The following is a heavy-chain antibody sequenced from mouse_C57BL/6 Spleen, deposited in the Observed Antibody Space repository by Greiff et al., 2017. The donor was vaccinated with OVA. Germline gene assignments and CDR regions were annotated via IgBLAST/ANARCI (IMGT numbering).Heavy chain of an antibody. Sequence: EVQLVESGGGLVKPGGSLKLSCAASGFTFSSYAMSWVRQTPEKRLEWVATISDGGSYTYYPDNVKGRFTISRDNAKNNLYLQMSHLKSEDTAMYYCARVDYDYDDWYFDVWGTGTTVTVSS. CDR2: ISDGGSYT. J-gene: IGHJ1*03. CDR3: ARVDYDYDDWYFDV. D-gene: IGHD2-4*01. CDR1: GFTFSSYA. V-gene: IGHV5-4*01.